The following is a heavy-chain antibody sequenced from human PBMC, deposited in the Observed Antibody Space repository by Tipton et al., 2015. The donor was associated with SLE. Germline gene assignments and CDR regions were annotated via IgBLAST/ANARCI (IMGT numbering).Heavy chain of an antibody. V-gene: IGHV4-59*11. Sequence: TLSLTCTVSGASISTHYWSWIRQPPGKGLEWIGYISYTGNTNFNPSPKSRVIMSVATSKNQFSLRLTSVTAADTAMYYCARDSAVNFWYFDLWGRGTLVTVSS. CDR2: ISYTGNT. J-gene: IGHJ2*01. CDR3: ARDSAVNFWYFDL. CDR1: GASISTHY.